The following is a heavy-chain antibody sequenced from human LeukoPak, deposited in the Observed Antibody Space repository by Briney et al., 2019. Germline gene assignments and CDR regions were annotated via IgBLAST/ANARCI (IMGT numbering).Heavy chain of an antibody. CDR2: IYYTGRT. CDR1: GGSISSSAYH. V-gene: IGHV4-31*03. Sequence: SETLSLTCSVSGGSISSSAYHWSWFRQHPGKGLEWIGYIYYTGRTYYSPSLKSRVTISVDTSKNQFSLKLSSVTAADTAVYYCARGKGLATYYGSGSTYWGQGTLVTVSS. D-gene: IGHD3-10*01. CDR3: ARGKGLATYYGSGSTY. J-gene: IGHJ4*02.